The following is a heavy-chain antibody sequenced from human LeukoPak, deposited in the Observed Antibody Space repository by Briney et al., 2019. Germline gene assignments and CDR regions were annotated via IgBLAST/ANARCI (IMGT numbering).Heavy chain of an antibody. CDR3: ATGMVTHPDAFDI. Sequence: ASVKVSCKVSGYTLTELSMHWVRQAPGKGLEWMGGFDPEDGETIYAQKFQGRVTMTGDTSTDTAYMELSSLRSEDTAVYYCATGMVTHPDAFDIWGQGTMVTVSS. V-gene: IGHV1-24*01. CDR1: GYTLTELS. CDR2: FDPEDGET. D-gene: IGHD2-21*02. J-gene: IGHJ3*02.